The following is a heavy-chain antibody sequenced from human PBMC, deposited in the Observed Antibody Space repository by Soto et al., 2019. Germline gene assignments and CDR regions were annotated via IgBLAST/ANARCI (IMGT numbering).Heavy chain of an antibody. V-gene: IGHV3-33*01. CDR2: IWYDGSNK. D-gene: IGHD3-10*01. Sequence: QVQLVESGGGVVQPGRSLRLSCAASGFTFSSYGMHWVRQARGKGLEWVAVIWYDGSNKYYADSVKGRFTISRDNSKNTLYLQMNSLRAEDTAVYYCARALHGDYYYGMDVWGQGTTVTVSS. J-gene: IGHJ6*02. CDR3: ARALHGDYYYGMDV. CDR1: GFTFSSYG.